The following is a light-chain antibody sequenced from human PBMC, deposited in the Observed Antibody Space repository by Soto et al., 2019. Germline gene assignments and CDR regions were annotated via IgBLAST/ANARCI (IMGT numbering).Light chain of an antibody. CDR1: SSDVGGYDY. CDR2: GVN. CDR3: SSSTTSITHHV. V-gene: IGLV2-14*01. J-gene: IGLJ1*01. Sequence: QSALTQPASVSGSPGQSITISCTGSSSDVGGYDYVSWYQQHPGKAPKLVLYGVNNWPSGVSNRFSGSKSGNTASLTISGLQAEDEAEYYCSSSTTSITHHVFGAGTKVTVL.